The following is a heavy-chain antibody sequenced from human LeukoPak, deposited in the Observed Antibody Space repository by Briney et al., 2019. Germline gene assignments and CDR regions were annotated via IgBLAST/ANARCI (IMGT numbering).Heavy chain of an antibody. V-gene: IGHV3-48*04. CDR2: ISSSGSTI. CDR1: GFTFSNYS. CDR3: AELGITMIGGV. J-gene: IGHJ6*04. Sequence: PGGSLRLSCAASGFTFSNYSMSWVRQAPGKGLEWVSYISSSGSTIYYADSVKGRFTISRDNAKNSLYLQMNSLKAEDTAVYYCAELGITMIGGVWGKGTTVTISS. D-gene: IGHD3-10*02.